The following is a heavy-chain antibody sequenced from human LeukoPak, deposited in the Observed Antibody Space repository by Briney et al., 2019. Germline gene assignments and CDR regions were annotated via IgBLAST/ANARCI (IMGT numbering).Heavy chain of an antibody. Sequence: PSETLSLTCVVYGESYSDYYWSWIRQPPGKGLEWIGEISHSGRTNYNPSLKSRVTISLDTSKNQFSLRLTSVTAADTAVYYCARENDYGDYVLDWGQGTLVTVSS. D-gene: IGHD4-17*01. V-gene: IGHV4-34*01. CDR2: ISHSGRT. CDR3: ARENDYGDYVLD. J-gene: IGHJ4*02. CDR1: GESYSDYY.